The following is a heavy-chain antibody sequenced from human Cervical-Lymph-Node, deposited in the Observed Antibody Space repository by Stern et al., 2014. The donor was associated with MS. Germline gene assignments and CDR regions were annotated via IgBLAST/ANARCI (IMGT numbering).Heavy chain of an antibody. J-gene: IGHJ4*02. V-gene: IGHV3-53*01. CDR2: ITNVGST. CDR1: GFTVSRDY. D-gene: IGHD1-1*01. Sequence: EVQLVESGGGVIQPGGSLRLSCTASGFTVSRDYMTWVRQAPGKGLEWVSLITNVGSTFYTDSVKGRFTISRDDSKNTVYLHMTSLRAEDTDMYYCARDTSSPERSDWWGQGTLVTVSS. CDR3: ARDTSSPERSDW.